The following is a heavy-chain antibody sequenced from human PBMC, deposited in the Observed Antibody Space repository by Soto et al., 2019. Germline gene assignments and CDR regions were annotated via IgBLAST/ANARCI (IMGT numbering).Heavy chain of an antibody. CDR1: GYTLTELS. D-gene: IGHD3-3*01. V-gene: IGHV1-24*01. CDR2: FDPEDGET. CDR3: ATGRFFGVVISDHLHKDV. Sequence: ASVKVSCKVSGYTLTELSMHWVRQAPGKGLEWMGGFDPEDGETTYAQKFQGRVTMTEDTSTDTAYMELSSLRSEDTAVYYCATGRFFGVVISDHLHKDVWGKGTTVTVSS. J-gene: IGHJ6*03.